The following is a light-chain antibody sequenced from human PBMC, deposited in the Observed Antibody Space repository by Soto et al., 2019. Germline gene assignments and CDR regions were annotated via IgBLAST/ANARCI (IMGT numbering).Light chain of an antibody. CDR2: LEGSGSY. V-gene: IGLV4-60*02. Sequence: QPVLTQSSSASASLGSSVKLTCTLSSLHSSYIIAWHQQQPGKAPRYLMKLEGSGSYNTGSGVPDRFSGSSSGADRYLTISNLQFEDEADYYCETWDSNTWVFGGGTKLTVL. CDR1: SLHSSYI. J-gene: IGLJ3*02. CDR3: ETWDSNTWV.